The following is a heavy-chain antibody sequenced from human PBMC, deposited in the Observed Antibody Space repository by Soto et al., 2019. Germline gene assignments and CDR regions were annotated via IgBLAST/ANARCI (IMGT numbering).Heavy chain of an antibody. CDR1: GGSISSTNHY. D-gene: IGHD3-16*01. V-gene: IGHV4-39*01. CDR2: VYYTGSA. J-gene: IGHJ5*02. Sequence: QLQLQESGPGLVKPSETLSLTCTVSGGSISSTNHYWGWIRQPPGKGLEWFGSVYYTGSAHYNPSLESRVTISVATSQKQFSLKLKSVTAAXTXXXXXXXXDGGSDGDWFDPWGQGILVTVSS. CDR3: XXXDGGSDGDWFDP.